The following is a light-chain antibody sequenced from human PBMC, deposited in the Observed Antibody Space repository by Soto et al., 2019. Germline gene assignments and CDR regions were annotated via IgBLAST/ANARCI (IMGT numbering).Light chain of an antibody. CDR1: QSVNSH. CDR2: GAS. Sequence: EIVMTQSPATLSVSPGESATLSCRASQSVNSHLAWYQQKPGQAPRLLMYGASTRATGIPARFSGSGSGTDFALTISRLEPADFAVYWCQHYDGSPPWAFGPGTKVE. V-gene: IGKV3-15*01. CDR3: QHYDGSPPWA. J-gene: IGKJ1*01.